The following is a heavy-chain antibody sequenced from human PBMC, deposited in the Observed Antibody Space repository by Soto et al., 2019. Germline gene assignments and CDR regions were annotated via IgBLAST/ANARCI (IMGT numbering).Heavy chain of an antibody. CDR2: ISGSGAGT. J-gene: IGHJ6*02. V-gene: IGHV3-23*01. Sequence: GGSLRLSCTASGFTFSASAMSWVRQAPGRGLEWVSGISGSGAGTYYADSVKGRFTVSRDNSKNTLYLQMSGLRAEDAAVYYCAKGPTVFGAVISFDYYYGMYVWGQGTPVTVSS. CDR3: AKGPTVFGAVISFDYYYGMYV. D-gene: IGHD3-3*01. CDR1: GFTFSASA.